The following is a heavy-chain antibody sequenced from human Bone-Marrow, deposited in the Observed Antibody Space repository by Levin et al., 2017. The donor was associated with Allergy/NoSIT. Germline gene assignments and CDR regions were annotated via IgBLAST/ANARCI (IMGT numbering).Heavy chain of an antibody. Sequence: GGSLRLSCAASEFTFSSNWMHWVRQVPGKGLVWVSRINSDGRRTNYAASVNGRFTIPRDNAQNMLYLQRNSLTAEDTALYYCARIDCSGDCTSRDGYFDLWGRGTLVTISS. CDR3: ARIDCSGDCTSRDGYFDL. D-gene: IGHD2-21*02. CDR2: INSDGRRT. CDR1: EFTFSSNW. V-gene: IGHV3-74*01. J-gene: IGHJ2*01.